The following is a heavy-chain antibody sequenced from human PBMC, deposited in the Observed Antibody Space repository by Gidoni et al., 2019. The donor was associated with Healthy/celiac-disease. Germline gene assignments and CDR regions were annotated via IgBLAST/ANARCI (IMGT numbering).Heavy chain of an antibody. Sequence: EVQLVESGGGLVTPGGSLRLSCPASGFTFSSYSMNWVRQPPGKGLEWVSSISSSSSYIYYADSVKGRFTISRENAKNSLYLQMNSLRAEDTAVYYCAREVMGAMDYWGQGTLVTVSS. CDR1: GFTFSSYS. J-gene: IGHJ4*02. CDR3: AREVMGAMDY. CDR2: ISSSSSYI. V-gene: IGHV3-21*01. D-gene: IGHD1-26*01.